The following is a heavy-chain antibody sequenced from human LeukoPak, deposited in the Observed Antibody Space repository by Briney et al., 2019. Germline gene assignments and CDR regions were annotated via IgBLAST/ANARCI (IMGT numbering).Heavy chain of an antibody. V-gene: IGHV3-7*01. CDR1: GFTFSASW. Sequence: GGSLRLSCAASGFTFSASWMTWVRQAPGRGLEWVANVDPDANTKNYLDSVKGRFTISRDNAGNSLYLQMNSLRVEDTAIYYCARDPAYGALDYWGQGTLVTVSS. CDR2: VDPDANTK. D-gene: IGHD4-17*01. J-gene: IGHJ4*02. CDR3: ARDPAYGALDY.